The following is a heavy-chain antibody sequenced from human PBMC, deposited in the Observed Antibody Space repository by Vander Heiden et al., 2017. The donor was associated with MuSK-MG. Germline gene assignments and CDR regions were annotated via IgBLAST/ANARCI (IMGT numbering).Heavy chain of an antibody. Sequence: QLQLQESGPGLVKPSETLSLTCTVSGGSISSSSYYWGWIRQPPGKGLEWIGSIYYSGSTYYNPSLKSRVTISVDTSKNQFSLKLSSVTAADTAVYYCARTIPGIAVADGFEYWGQGTLVTVSS. J-gene: IGHJ4*02. CDR1: GGSISSSSYY. CDR3: ARTIPGIAVADGFEY. CDR2: IYYSGST. D-gene: IGHD6-19*01. V-gene: IGHV4-39*01.